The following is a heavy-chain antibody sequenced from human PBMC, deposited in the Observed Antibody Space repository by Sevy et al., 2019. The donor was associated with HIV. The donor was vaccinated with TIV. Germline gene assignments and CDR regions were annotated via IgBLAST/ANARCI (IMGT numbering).Heavy chain of an antibody. J-gene: IGHJ4*02. V-gene: IGHV3-73*01. D-gene: IGHD3-16*01. CDR1: GFTFSGSA. Sequence: GGSLRLSCAASGFTFSGSAMHWVRQASGKGLEWVGRIRSKANSYATAYAASVKGRFTISRDDSKNTAYLQMNSLKTEDTAVYYCTTLGITFGGVARDFDYWGQGTLVTVSS. CDR2: IRSKANSYAT. CDR3: TTLGITFGGVARDFDY.